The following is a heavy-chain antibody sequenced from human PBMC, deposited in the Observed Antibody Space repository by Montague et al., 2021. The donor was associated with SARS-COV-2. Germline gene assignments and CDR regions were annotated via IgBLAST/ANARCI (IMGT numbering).Heavy chain of an antibody. CDR1: GYSISTGYY. CDR2: IYHSGST. J-gene: IGHJ3*02. D-gene: IGHD6-19*01. V-gene: IGHV4-38-2*02. CDR3: AKVAGSHDTFDI. Sequence: SETLSLTCTVSGYSISTGYYWGWIRQPPGKGLEWIGTIYHSGSTYFNPSLKSRVTISVGTSKNQFSLNLSSVTAADTAVYYCAKVAGSHDTFDIWGRGTMVIISS.